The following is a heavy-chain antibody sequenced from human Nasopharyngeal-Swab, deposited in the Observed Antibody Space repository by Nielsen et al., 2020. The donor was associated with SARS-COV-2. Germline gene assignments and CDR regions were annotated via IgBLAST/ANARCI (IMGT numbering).Heavy chain of an antibody. V-gene: IGHV3-23*01. D-gene: IGHD6-19*01. J-gene: IGHJ4*02. CDR3: ARDASGWYIDY. CDR1: GVTFSSYA. Sequence: GESLKIPCTASGVTFSSYAVNWVRQAPGKGLEWASTITGNGGSAYYADSVKGRFTISRDNSKNTLYLQMNSLRAEDTAVYYCARDASGWYIDYWGQGTLVTVSS. CDR2: ITGNGGSA.